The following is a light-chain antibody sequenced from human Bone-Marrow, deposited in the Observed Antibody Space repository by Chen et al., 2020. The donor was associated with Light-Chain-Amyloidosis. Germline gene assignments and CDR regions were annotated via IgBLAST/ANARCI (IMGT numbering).Light chain of an antibody. V-gene: IGLV3-21*02. CDR1: NIGATS. CDR3: QVWDRSSDRPV. Sequence: SYVLTQPSSVSVAPGQTATIACGGNNIGATSVHWYQQTPGQAPLLVVYDDRDRPSGIPERLSGSNSGNTATLTLSRGEAGDEADYYCQVWDRSSDRPVFGGGTKPTVL. CDR2: DDR. J-gene: IGLJ3*02.